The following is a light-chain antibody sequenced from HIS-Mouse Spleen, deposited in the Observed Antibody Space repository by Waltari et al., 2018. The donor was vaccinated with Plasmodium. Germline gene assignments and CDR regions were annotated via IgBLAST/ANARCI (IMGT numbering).Light chain of an antibody. V-gene: IGLV3-10*01. CDR2: EDS. J-gene: IGLJ3*02. CDR1: ALPKQY. CDR3: YSTDSSGNHRV. Sequence: SYELTQPPSVSVSPGQTARIPCSGDALPKQYAYWYKQKSGQAPVLVIYEDSKRPSGIPERFSGSSSGTMATLTISGAQVEDEADYYCYSTDSSGNHRVFGGGTKLTVL.